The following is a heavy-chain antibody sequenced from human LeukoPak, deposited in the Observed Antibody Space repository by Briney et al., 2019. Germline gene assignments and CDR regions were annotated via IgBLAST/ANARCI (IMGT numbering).Heavy chain of an antibody. CDR3: AKDRRYDCSGGSCYFDY. J-gene: IGHJ4*02. V-gene: IGHV3-30*02. CDR2: IRYDGSNK. CDR1: GFTFSSYG. Sequence: GGTLRLSCAASGFTFSSYGMHWVRQAPGKGLEWVAFIRYDGSNKYYADSVKGRFTISRDNSKNTLYLQMNSLRAEDTAVYYCAKDRRYDCSGGSCYFDYWGQGTLVTVSS. D-gene: IGHD2-15*01.